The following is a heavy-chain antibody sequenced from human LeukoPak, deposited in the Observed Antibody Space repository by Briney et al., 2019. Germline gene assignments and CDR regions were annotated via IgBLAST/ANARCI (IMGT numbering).Heavy chain of an antibody. CDR3: GNYDFWSGIPYYYYGMDV. CDR2: ISGSGGST. J-gene: IGHJ6*02. Sequence: GGSLRLSCAASGFTFSSHAMSWVRQAPGKGLEWVSAISGSGGSTYYADSVKGRFTISRDNSKNTLYLQMNSLRAEDTAVYYCGNYDFWSGIPYYYYGMDVWGQGTTVTVSS. V-gene: IGHV3-23*01. CDR1: GFTFSSHA. D-gene: IGHD3-3*01.